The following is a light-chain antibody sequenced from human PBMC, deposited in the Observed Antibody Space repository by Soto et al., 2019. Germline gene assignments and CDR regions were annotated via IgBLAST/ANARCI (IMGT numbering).Light chain of an antibody. J-gene: IGLJ1*01. V-gene: IGLV1-44*01. CDR2: SNN. Sequence: QSVLTQPPSASGTPGQRVTISCSGSSSNIGSNTVNWYQQFPGTAPKLLIYSNNQRPSGVPDRFSGSKSGTSASLAISGLQSEDEADYHCAAWDDSLNGLYVFGTGTNVTVL. CDR1: SSNIGSNT. CDR3: AAWDDSLNGLYV.